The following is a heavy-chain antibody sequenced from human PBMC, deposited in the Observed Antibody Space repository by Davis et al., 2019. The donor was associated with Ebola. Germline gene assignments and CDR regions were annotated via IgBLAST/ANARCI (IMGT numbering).Heavy chain of an antibody. V-gene: IGHV3-30*02. D-gene: IGHD4-17*01. Sequence: GESLKISCAASGFTFSSYAMHWVRQAPGKGLEWVAFIRYDGSNKYYADSVKGRFTISRDNSKNTLYLQMDSLRADDTAVYYCAKLVTTHTTFDYWGQGTLVTVSS. CDR2: IRYDGSNK. J-gene: IGHJ4*02. CDR1: GFTFSSYA. CDR3: AKLVTTHTTFDY.